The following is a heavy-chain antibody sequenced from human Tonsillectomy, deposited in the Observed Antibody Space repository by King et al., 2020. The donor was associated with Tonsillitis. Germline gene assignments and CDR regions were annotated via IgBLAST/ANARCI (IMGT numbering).Heavy chain of an antibody. CDR1: GDSISNYY. V-gene: IGHV4-59*08. J-gene: IGHJ4*02. D-gene: IGHD5-18*01. CDR2: IHYTGST. Sequence: QLQESGPGVVKPSETLSLICTVSGDSISNYYWSWIRQPPGKGLDWIGYIHYTGSTSHNPSLKSRVTISIDTSKNQFSLKLTSVTAADTAVYYCARGLPGALGSVDYWGQGTLVTASS. CDR3: ARGLPGALGSVDY.